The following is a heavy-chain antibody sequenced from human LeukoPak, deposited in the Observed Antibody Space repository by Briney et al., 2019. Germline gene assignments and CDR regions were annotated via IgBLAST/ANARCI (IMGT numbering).Heavy chain of an antibody. V-gene: IGHV1-24*01. CDR2: FDPEDGET. CDR1: GYTLTELS. D-gene: IGHD3-3*01. CDR3: ATSRRGGVVIPEPSFDY. Sequence: ASVTVSCKVSGYTLTELSMHWVRQAPGKGLEWMGGFDPEDGETIYAQKFQGRVTMTEDTSTDTAYMELSSLRSEDTAVYYCATSRRGGVVIPEPSFDYWGQGTLVTVSS. J-gene: IGHJ4*02.